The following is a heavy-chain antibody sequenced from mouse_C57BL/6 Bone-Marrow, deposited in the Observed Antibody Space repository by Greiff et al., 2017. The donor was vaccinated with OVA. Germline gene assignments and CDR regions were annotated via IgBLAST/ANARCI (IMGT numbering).Heavy chain of an antibody. V-gene: IGHV5-12*01. CDR2: ISNGGGST. D-gene: IGHD2-4*01. Sequence: EVQGVESGGGLVQPGGSLKLSCAASGFTFSDYYMYWVRQTPEKRLEWVAYISNGGGSTYYPDTVKGRFTISRDNAKNTLYLQMSRLKSEDTAMYYCASYDYDGWFAYWGQGTLVTVSA. CDR1: GFTFSDYY. J-gene: IGHJ3*01. CDR3: ASYDYDGWFAY.